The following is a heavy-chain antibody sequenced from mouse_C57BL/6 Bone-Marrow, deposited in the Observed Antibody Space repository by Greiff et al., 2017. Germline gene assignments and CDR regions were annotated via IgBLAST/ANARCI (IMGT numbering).Heavy chain of an antibody. V-gene: IGHV5-9*01. J-gene: IGHJ2*01. CDR3: ARHDGSSYYFDY. D-gene: IGHD1-1*01. Sequence: EVHLVESGGGLVKPGGSLKLSCAASGFTFGSYTMSWVRQTPEKRLEWVATISGGGGNTYYPDSVKGRFTISRDNAKNTLYLQMSSLRSEDTALYYCARHDGSSYYFDYWGQGTTLTVSS. CDR2: ISGGGGNT. CDR1: GFTFGSYT.